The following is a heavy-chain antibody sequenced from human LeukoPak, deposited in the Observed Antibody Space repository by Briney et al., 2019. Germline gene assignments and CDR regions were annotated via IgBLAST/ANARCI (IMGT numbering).Heavy chain of an antibody. V-gene: IGHV1-46*01. D-gene: IGHD1-26*01. CDR2: INPSGGST. J-gene: IGHJ4*02. CDR1: GYTFTSYY. CDR3: ARGGRENSVGGDIDY. Sequence: ASVKVSCKASGYTFTSYYMHWVQQAPGQGLEWMGIINPSGGSTSYAQKFQGRVTMTRDMSTSTVYMELCSLRSEDTAVYYCARGGRENSVGGDIDYWGQGTLVTVSS.